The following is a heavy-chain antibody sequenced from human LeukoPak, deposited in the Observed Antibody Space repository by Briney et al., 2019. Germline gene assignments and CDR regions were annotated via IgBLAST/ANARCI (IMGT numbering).Heavy chain of an antibody. D-gene: IGHD7-27*01. J-gene: IGHJ4*02. CDR2: TYHSGDT. CDR3: ARHHHHWNWGE. CDR1: GGSFSTTNYY. V-gene: IGHV4-39*01. Sequence: SETLSLTCTVSGGSFSTTNYYWGWIRQPPGKGLEWIGSTYHSGDTYYNPSLKSRVTISVDTSKNQFSLKLSFVTAADTAVYYCARHHHHWNWGEWGQGTLVTVSS.